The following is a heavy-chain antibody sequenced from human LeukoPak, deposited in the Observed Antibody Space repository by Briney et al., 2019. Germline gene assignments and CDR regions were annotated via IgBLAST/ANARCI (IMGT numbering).Heavy chain of an antibody. V-gene: IGHV3-30-3*01. D-gene: IGHD6-19*01. CDR1: GFTFSSYA. J-gene: IGHJ4*02. CDR3: ARDRGPYSSGWYRGLN. Sequence: GGSLRLSCAASGFTFSSYAMHWVRQAPGKGLEWVAVISYDGSNKYYADSVKGRFTISRDNSKNTLYLQMNSLRAEDTAVYYCARDRGPYSSGWYRGLNWGQGTLVTVSS. CDR2: ISYDGSNK.